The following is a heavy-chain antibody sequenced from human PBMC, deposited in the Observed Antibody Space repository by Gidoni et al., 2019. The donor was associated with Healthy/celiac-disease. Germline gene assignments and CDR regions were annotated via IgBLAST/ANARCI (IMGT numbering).Heavy chain of an antibody. J-gene: IGHJ4*02. CDR1: GGSISSYY. Sequence: QVQLQESGPGLVKPSETLSLTCTVSGGSISSYYWSWIRQPPGKGLEWIGYIYYSGSTNYNPSLKSRVTISVDTSKNQFSLKLSSVTAADTAVYYCAAADLWSGYLYYFDYWGQGTLVTVSS. CDR3: AAADLWSGYLYYFDY. D-gene: IGHD3-3*01. CDR2: IYYSGST. V-gene: IGHV4-59*01.